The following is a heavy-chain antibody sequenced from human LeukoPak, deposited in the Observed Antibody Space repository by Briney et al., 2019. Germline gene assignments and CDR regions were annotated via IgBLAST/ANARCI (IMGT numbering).Heavy chain of an antibody. CDR3: ARDSLGIKIFNY. CDR1: GFTFDYYW. D-gene: IGHD7-27*01. V-gene: IGHV3-7*01. J-gene: IGHJ4*02. Sequence: GGSLRLSCAASGFTFDYYWMSWVRQTPGKGLEWVANIKQDGSEKYYVDSVKGRFTISRDNAKKSLYLQMNSLRAEDTAVYYCARDSLGIKIFNYWGQGTLVTVSS. CDR2: IKQDGSEK.